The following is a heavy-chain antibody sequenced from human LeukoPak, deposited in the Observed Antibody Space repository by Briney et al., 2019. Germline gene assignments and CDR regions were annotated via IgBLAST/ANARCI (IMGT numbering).Heavy chain of an antibody. D-gene: IGHD1-26*01. CDR3: AREAWRIAGNFDY. CDR2: IYTSGST. Sequence: PSETLSLTCTVSGGSVSSGSYYWSWIRQPAGKGLEWIGRIYTSGSTNYNPSLKSRVTMSVDTSKNQFSLKLSSVTAADTAVYYCAREAWRIAGNFDYWGQGTLVTVSS. V-gene: IGHV4-61*02. CDR1: GGSVSSGSYY. J-gene: IGHJ4*02.